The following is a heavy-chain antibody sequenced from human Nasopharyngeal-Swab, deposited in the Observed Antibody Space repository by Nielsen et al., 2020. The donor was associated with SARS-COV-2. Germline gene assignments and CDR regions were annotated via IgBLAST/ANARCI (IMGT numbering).Heavy chain of an antibody. D-gene: IGHD3-22*01. V-gene: IGHV3-73*01. CDR1: GFTFSGSA. CDR2: IRSKANSYAT. Sequence: GESLKISCAASGFTFSGSAMHWVRQASGKGLEWVGRIRSKANSYATAYAASVTGRFTISRDDSKNTAYLQMNSLKTEDTAVYYCTRLKYYYDSSGYYDGMDVWGQGTTVTVSS. CDR3: TRLKYYYDSSGYYDGMDV. J-gene: IGHJ6*02.